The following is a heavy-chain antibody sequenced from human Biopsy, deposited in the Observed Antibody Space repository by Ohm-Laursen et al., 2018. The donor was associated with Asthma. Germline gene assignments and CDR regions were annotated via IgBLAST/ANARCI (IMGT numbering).Heavy chain of an antibody. CDR1: GYNFISFA. Sequence: ASVKVSCNTSGYNFISFAIHWVRQAPGQRLEWMGWVNTGNGDTKYSQKFQGRVTITRDTSASTAYMELRSLRSEDTATYYCARTYYDFLAGQVKDVFGVWGQGTMVTVSS. CDR3: ARTYYDFLAGQVKDVFGV. CDR2: VNTGNGDT. V-gene: IGHV1-3*04. J-gene: IGHJ3*01. D-gene: IGHD3-9*01.